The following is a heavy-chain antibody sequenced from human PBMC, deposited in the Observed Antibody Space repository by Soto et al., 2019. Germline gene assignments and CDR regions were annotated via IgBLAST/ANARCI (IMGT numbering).Heavy chain of an antibody. J-gene: IGHJ4*02. D-gene: IGHD3-9*01. CDR1: GFTFSSYG. Sequence: GGSLRLSCAASGFTFSSYGMHWVRQAPGKGLEWVAVIWYDGSNKYYADSVKGRFTISRDNSKNTLYLQMNSLRAEDTAVYYCARGASRDILTGLLDYWGRGTLVTAPQ. V-gene: IGHV3-33*01. CDR2: IWYDGSNK. CDR3: ARGASRDILTGLLDY.